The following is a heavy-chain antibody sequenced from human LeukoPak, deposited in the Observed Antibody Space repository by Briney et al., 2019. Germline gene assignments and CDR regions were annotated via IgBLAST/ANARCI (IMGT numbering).Heavy chain of an antibody. Sequence: SETLSLTCTVSGYSICSGYYWGWIRQTPGKGLVWIGSIYHSGSTYYNPSLKSRVTISVDTSKNQFSLKLSSVTAADTAVYYCASDGKDYYDSSWFDPWGQGTLVTVSS. CDR3: ASDGKDYYDSSWFDP. V-gene: IGHV4-38-2*02. CDR2: IYHSGST. D-gene: IGHD3-22*01. J-gene: IGHJ5*02. CDR1: GYSICSGYY.